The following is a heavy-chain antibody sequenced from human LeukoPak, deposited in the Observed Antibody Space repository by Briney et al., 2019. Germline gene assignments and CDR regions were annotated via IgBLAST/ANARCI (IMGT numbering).Heavy chain of an antibody. CDR2: INPNSGGT. CDR3: ARLLQQWPVSPFDP. V-gene: IGHV1-2*06. Sequence: GASVKVSCKASGYTFTGYYMHWVRQAPGQGLEWMGRINPNSGGTNYAQKFQGRVTMTRDTSISTAYMELSRLRSDATAVYYCARLLQQWPVSPFDPWGQGTLVTVSS. CDR1: GYTFTGYY. J-gene: IGHJ5*02. D-gene: IGHD6-19*01.